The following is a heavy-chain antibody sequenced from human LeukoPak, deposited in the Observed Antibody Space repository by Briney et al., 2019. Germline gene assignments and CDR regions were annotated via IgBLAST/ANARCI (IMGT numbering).Heavy chain of an antibody. CDR1: GFTFSSYW. V-gene: IGHV3-7*01. D-gene: IGHD1-26*01. CDR2: IKQDGSEK. Sequence: GGSLRLSRAASGFTFSSYWMSWVRQAPGKGLEWVANIKQDGSEKYYVDSVKGRFTISRDNAKNSLYLQMNSLRAEDTAVYYCAREAFSIVGAYDAFDIWGQGTMVTVSS. CDR3: AREAFSIVGAYDAFDI. J-gene: IGHJ3*02.